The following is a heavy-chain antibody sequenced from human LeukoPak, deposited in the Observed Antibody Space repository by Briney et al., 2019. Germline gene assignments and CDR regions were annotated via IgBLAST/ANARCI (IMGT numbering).Heavy chain of an antibody. D-gene: IGHD2-15*01. Sequence: PSETLSLTCAVYGGSFSGYYWSRIRQPPGKGLEWIGEINHSGSTNYNPSLKSRVTISVDTSKNQFSLKLSSVTAADTAVYYCARHVALYCSGGSCYSVPTDAFDIWGQGTMVTVSS. CDR1: GGSFSGYY. CDR2: INHSGST. CDR3: ARHVALYCSGGSCYSVPTDAFDI. V-gene: IGHV4-34*01. J-gene: IGHJ3*02.